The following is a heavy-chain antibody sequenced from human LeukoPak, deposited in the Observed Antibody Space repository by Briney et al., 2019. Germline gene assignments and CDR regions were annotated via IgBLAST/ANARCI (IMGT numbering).Heavy chain of an antibody. CDR1: GFTFSNYW. CDR2: INTDGSDT. Sequence: PGGSLRLSCAASGFTFSNYWMHWVRQAPGKGLVWVSRINTDGSDTGYADSVKGRFTISRDNAKNTLYLQMNSLRAEDTAVYYCARGDRLVPGVDYWGQGTLVTVSS. CDR3: ARGDRLVPGVDY. J-gene: IGHJ4*02. D-gene: IGHD6-19*01. V-gene: IGHV3-74*01.